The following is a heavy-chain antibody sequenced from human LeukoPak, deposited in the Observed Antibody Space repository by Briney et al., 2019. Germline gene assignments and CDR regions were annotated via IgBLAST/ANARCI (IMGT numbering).Heavy chain of an antibody. Sequence: GESLKISCKGSGYSFTSYWIGWVRQMPGKGLEWMGIIYPGDSDTRYSPSFQGQVTISADKSISTAYLQWSSLKASDTAMYYCARLVPPEMATTNYYYYYGMDVWGQGTTVTVSS. D-gene: IGHD5-24*01. CDR2: IYPGDSDT. V-gene: IGHV5-51*01. J-gene: IGHJ6*02. CDR1: GYSFTSYW. CDR3: ARLVPPEMATTNYYYYYGMDV.